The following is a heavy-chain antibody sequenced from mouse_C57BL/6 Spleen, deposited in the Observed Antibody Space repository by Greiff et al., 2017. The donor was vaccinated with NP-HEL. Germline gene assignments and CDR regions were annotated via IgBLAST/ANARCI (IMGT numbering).Heavy chain of an antibody. Sequence: QVQLKESGAELARPGASVKLSCKASGYTFTSYGISWVKQRTGQGLEWIGEIYPRSGNTYYNEKFKGKATLTADKSSSTAYMELRSLTSEDSAVYFCARYDGYYPAYWGQGTLVTVSA. D-gene: IGHD2-3*01. CDR1: GYTFTSYG. J-gene: IGHJ3*01. V-gene: IGHV1-81*01. CDR2: IYPRSGNT. CDR3: ARYDGYYPAY.